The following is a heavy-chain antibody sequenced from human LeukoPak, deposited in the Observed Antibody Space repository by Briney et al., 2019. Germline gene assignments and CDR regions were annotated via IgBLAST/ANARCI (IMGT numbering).Heavy chain of an antibody. V-gene: IGHV4-39*07. CDR2: IYYSGST. J-gene: IGHJ4*01. CDR1: GDSISSSSYY. CDR3: ARDHYYDSSY. D-gene: IGHD3-22*01. Sequence: SETLSLACTVSGDSISSSSYYWGWLRQPPGKGLEWIGSIYYSGSTYYNPPIKSRVPISVDTSKNQSSLKLSSVTAADTAVYSCARDHYYDSSYWGHGTLVTVSS.